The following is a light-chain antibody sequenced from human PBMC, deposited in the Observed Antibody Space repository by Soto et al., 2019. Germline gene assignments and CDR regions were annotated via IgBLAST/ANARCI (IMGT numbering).Light chain of an antibody. Sequence: QSVLTQPPSASGTPGQRVTISCSGSSSNIGSNYVYWYQQLPGTIPQLLIYRNSERPSGVPDRFSGSKSGTSASLAISGLRSEDEADYYCAAWDDSLSGVVFGGGTQLTVI. CDR1: SSNIGSNY. CDR3: AAWDDSLSGVV. J-gene: IGLJ2*01. CDR2: RNS. V-gene: IGLV1-47*01.